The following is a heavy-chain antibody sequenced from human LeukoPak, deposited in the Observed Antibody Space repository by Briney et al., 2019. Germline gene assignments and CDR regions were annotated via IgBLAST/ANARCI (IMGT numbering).Heavy chain of an antibody. J-gene: IGHJ6*04. CDR1: GITFSSYG. CDR2: IYSGGST. V-gene: IGHV3-66*01. CDR3: AIRLRSDYGGSMDV. Sequence: GGSLRLSCAASGITFSSYGMSWVRQAPGKGLEWVSVIYSGGSTYYADPVKGRFAISRDNSKNTLYLQMNSLRAEDTAVYYCAIRLRSDYGGSMDVWGKGTTVTISS. D-gene: IGHD4-23*01.